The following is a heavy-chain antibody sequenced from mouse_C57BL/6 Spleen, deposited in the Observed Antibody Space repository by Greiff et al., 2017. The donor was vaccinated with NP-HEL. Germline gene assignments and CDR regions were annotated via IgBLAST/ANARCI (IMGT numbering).Heavy chain of an antibody. CDR2: INPGSGGT. CDR3: ARWEDYGAMDY. V-gene: IGHV1-54*01. D-gene: IGHD2-4*01. J-gene: IGHJ4*01. Sequence: VQVVESGAELVRPGTSVKVSCKASGYAFTNYLIEWVKQRPGQGLEWIGVINPGSGGTNYNEKFKGKATLTADKSSSTAYMQLSSLTSEDSAVYFCARWEDYGAMDYWGQGTSVTVSS. CDR1: GYAFTNYL.